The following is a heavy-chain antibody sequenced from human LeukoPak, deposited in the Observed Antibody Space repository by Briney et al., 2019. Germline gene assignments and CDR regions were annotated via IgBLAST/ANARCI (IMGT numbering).Heavy chain of an antibody. CDR2: ISSSGSTI. Sequence: GGSLRLSCAASGFTFSSYEMNWVRQAPGKGLEWVSYISSSGSTIYYADSVKGRLTISRDNAKNSLYLQMNSPRAEDTAVYYCARLRYCSSTSCYHYGMDVWGQGTTVTVSS. D-gene: IGHD2-2*01. CDR3: ARLRYCSSTSCYHYGMDV. CDR1: GFTFSSYE. V-gene: IGHV3-48*03. J-gene: IGHJ6*02.